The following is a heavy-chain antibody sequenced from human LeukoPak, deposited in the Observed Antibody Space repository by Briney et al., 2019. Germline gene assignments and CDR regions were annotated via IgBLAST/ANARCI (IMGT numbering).Heavy chain of an antibody. J-gene: IGHJ4*02. D-gene: IGHD6-13*01. CDR3: ARHEASSSWASSFDY. CDR2: VYDTGTA. Sequence: PSETLPLTCTVSGGSITTYYWSWIRQPPGRDRGGFGFVYDTGTARYNPSLKSRATVSIDTSKNQFSLRLSSVTAADTSVYYCARHEASSSWASSFDYWGQGTLVTVSS. CDR1: GGSITTYY. V-gene: IGHV4-59*08.